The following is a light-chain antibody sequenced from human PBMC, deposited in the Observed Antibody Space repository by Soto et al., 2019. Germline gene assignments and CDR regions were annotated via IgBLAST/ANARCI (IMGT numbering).Light chain of an antibody. Sequence: DIQMTQSPSTLSASVGDRVTITCRASQSIGRWLAWYQQKPGKAPKLLIYDASSLDSGVPSRFSGSGSGTEFTLTISSLQPDDFATYYCQQYNTYSPERTFGQGTKVDIK. V-gene: IGKV1-5*01. J-gene: IGKJ1*01. CDR2: DAS. CDR1: QSIGRW. CDR3: QQYNTYSPERT.